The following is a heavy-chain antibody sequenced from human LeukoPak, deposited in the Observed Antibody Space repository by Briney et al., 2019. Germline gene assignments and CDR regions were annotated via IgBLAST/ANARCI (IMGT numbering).Heavy chain of an antibody. V-gene: IGHV3-23*01. J-gene: IGHJ4*02. CDR3: AKEADYYDSSDYCPSYFDY. Sequence: PGGSLRLSCAASGFILSTYLMIWLPQPPGKGLEWVSAITNSGGSTCYVDSVKSLFAISRDNSKKTVYLQINRLRAEDTAVYYCAKEADYYDSSDYCPSYFDYWGQGTLVTVSS. CDR2: ITNSGGST. CDR1: GFILSTYL. D-gene: IGHD3-22*01.